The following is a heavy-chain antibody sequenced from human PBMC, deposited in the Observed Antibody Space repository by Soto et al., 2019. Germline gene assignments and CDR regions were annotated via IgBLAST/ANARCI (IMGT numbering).Heavy chain of an antibody. Sequence: SVKVSCKASGGSFSSLVISWLRQAPGQGPEWMGGINPMLGVANFAQKFQDRVTITADESTTTAYMELSSLRSEDTAVYYCARGPAQFDTWGQGTLVTVSS. D-gene: IGHD2-2*01. CDR1: GGSFSSLV. J-gene: IGHJ5*02. V-gene: IGHV1-69*10. CDR3: ARGPAQFDT. CDR2: INPMLGVA.